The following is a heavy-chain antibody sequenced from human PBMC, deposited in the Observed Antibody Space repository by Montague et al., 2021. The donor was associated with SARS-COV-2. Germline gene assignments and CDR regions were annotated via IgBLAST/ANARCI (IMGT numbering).Heavy chain of an antibody. Sequence: SETLSLTCAASGGSVSDTDYYWGWVRRPPGKGLEWLGTTVQSGNSFSNPSLKSRLSIFVHASMNEVSLSLASVPAADTAIYYCVRGPLNRGGFDKWGQGALVTVSS. CDR2: TVQSGNS. D-gene: IGHD1-14*01. V-gene: IGHV4-39*01. J-gene: IGHJ4*02. CDR3: VRGPLNRGGFDK. CDR1: GGSVSDTDYY.